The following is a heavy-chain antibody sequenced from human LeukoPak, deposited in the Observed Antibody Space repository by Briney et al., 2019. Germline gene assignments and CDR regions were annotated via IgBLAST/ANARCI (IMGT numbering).Heavy chain of an antibody. J-gene: IGHJ5*02. CDR1: GGSISSYY. Sequence: PSETLSLTCTVSGGSISSYYWSWIRQPPGKGLEWIGYIYTSGSTNYNPSPKSRVTISVDTSKNQFSLKLSSVTAADTAVYYCARHSSECSGSYRNNWFDPWGQGTLVTVSS. CDR2: IYTSGST. CDR3: ARHSSECSGSYRNNWFDP. D-gene: IGHD1-26*01. V-gene: IGHV4-4*09.